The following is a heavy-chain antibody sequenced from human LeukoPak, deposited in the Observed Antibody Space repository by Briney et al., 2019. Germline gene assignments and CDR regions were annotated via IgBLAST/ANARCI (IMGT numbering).Heavy chain of an antibody. D-gene: IGHD3-16*01. CDR3: ASYLRGSYFDY. CDR2: IYHSGST. V-gene: IGHV4-39*01. Sequence: SETLSLTCTVSGGSISSSSYYWGWIRQPPGKGLEWIATIYHSGSTYYNPSLKSRVTISVDTFKNQFSLRLSSVTAADTAVYYCASYLRGSYFDYWGQGTLVTVSS. J-gene: IGHJ4*02. CDR1: GGSISSSSYY.